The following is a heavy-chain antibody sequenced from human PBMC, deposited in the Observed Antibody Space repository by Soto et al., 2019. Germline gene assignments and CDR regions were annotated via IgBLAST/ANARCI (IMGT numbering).Heavy chain of an antibody. J-gene: IGHJ4*02. CDR3: ARLEGAGGFDY. CDR2: IIPILGIA. CDR1: GGTFSSYT. D-gene: IGHD3-3*01. Sequence: QVQLVQSGAEVKKPGSSVKVSCKASGGTFSSYTISWVRQAPGQGLEWMGGIIPILGIATYAQKFQGRVTITADKSTSTAYMELSSLRSEDTAVYYCARLEGAGGFDYWGQGTLVTVSS. V-gene: IGHV1-69*02.